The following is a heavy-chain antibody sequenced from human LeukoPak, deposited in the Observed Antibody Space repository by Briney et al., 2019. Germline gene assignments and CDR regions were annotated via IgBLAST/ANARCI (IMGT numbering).Heavy chain of an antibody. Sequence: GGSLRLSCAASGFTFSNYAMSWVRQAPGKGLEWVSATGGSGRSTDYADSVKGRFTISRDNSKNTLYLQMNSLRAEDTAVYYCAKDLGGGSGCYDLWGRGTLVTVSS. CDR1: GFTFSNYA. CDR2: TGGSGRST. V-gene: IGHV3-23*01. J-gene: IGHJ2*01. CDR3: AKDLGGGSGCYDL. D-gene: IGHD6-19*01.